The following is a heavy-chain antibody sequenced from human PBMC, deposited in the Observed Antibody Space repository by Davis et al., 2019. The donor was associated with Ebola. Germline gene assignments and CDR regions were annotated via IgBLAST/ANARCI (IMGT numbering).Heavy chain of an antibody. Sequence: GESLKISCAASGFTFSSYWMSWVRQAPGKGLEWVANIKQDGSEKYYVDSVKGRFTISRDNSKNSLYLQMNSLRTEDTALYYCAKDRLSYYGMDVWGQGTTVTVSS. D-gene: IGHD4/OR15-4a*01. CDR1: GFTFSSYW. V-gene: IGHV3-7*03. CDR3: AKDRLSYYGMDV. CDR2: IKQDGSEK. J-gene: IGHJ6*02.